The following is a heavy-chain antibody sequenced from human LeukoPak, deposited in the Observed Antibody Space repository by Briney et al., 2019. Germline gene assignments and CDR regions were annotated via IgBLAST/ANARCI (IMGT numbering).Heavy chain of an antibody. CDR2: IYYSGTT. J-gene: IGHJ6*02. CDR1: GGSISHYY. V-gene: IGHV4-59*01. CDR3: AREDPQTTVPEGMDV. Sequence: SETLSLTCTVSGGSISHYYWSWIRQSPGKGLEWIGYIYYSGTTNYNPSLKGRVTISVDTSRNQFSLQLRSVTAADTAVYYCAREDPQTTVPEGMDVWGQGTTVIVS. D-gene: IGHD4-17*01.